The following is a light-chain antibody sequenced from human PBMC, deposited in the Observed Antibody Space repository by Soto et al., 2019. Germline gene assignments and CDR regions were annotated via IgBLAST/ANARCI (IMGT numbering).Light chain of an antibody. V-gene: IGKV2-28*01. Sequence: DILMTRSPLSLPVSPGEPASISCRSTESLLHGNGDHYLDWYLQRPGQSPQLLIYLGSNRASGVPDRFSGSGAGTDFTLSIARVEAEDVGVYYCMQALETPYTFGQGTKLEIK. J-gene: IGKJ2*01. CDR3: MQALETPYT. CDR1: ESLLHGNGDHY. CDR2: LGS.